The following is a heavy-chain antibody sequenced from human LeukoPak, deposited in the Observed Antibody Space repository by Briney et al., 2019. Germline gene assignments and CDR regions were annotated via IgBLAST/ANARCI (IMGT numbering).Heavy chain of an antibody. D-gene: IGHD3-22*01. V-gene: IGHV5-51*01. CDR1: GYSFTDYW. Sequence: GESLKISCKGSGYSFTDYWIAWVRQMPGKGLEWMGIIYPGDSNTRYSPSFQGQVTISADKSISTAYLQWSSLKASDTAIYYCARTYYYDSSAYFDWFDPWGQGTLVTVSS. CDR2: IYPGDSNT. J-gene: IGHJ5*02. CDR3: ARTYYYDSSAYFDWFDP.